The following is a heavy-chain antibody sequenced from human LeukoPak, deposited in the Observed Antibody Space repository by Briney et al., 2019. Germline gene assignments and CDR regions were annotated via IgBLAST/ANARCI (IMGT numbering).Heavy chain of an antibody. Sequence: SVTVSFTASGYTFTVYYMHWVRQAPGQGLEWMGGIIPIFGTANYAQKFQGRVTITADESTSTAYMELSSLRSEDTAVYYCARDSSSSWGRDAFDIWGQGTMVTVSS. CDR2: IIPIFGTA. CDR1: GYTFTVYY. CDR3: ARDSSSSWGRDAFDI. D-gene: IGHD6-6*01. V-gene: IGHV1-69*13. J-gene: IGHJ3*02.